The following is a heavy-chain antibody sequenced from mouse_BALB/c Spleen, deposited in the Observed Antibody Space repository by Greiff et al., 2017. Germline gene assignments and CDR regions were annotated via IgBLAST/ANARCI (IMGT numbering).Heavy chain of an antibody. Sequence: EVQVVESGGGLVKPGGSLKLSCAASGFTFSSYAMSWVRQTPEKRLEWVASISSGGSTYYPDSVKGRFTISRDNARNILYLQMSSLRSEDTAMYYCARVLRLPDAMDYWGQGTSVTVSS. CDR2: ISSGGST. CDR3: ARVLRLPDAMDY. CDR1: GFTFSSYA. V-gene: IGHV5-6-5*01. D-gene: IGHD1-2*01. J-gene: IGHJ4*01.